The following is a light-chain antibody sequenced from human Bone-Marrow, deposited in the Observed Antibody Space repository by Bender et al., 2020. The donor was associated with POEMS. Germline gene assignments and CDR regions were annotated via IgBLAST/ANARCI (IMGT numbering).Light chain of an antibody. Sequence: SYELTQPPSVSVSPGQAAKITCSGDAVPKKYTFWYQQKSGQAPVLVIYEDVKRPSGIPQRFSGSTSGTVATLTISRVEAGDEADYYCHVWDTTVDHVFGTGTKVTVL. V-gene: IGLV3-10*01. CDR3: HVWDTTVDHV. J-gene: IGLJ1*01. CDR1: AVPKKY. CDR2: EDV.